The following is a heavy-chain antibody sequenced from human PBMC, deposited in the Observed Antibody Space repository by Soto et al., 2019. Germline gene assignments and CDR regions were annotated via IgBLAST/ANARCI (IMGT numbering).Heavy chain of an antibody. D-gene: IGHD3-3*01. CDR3: ARDSGITILIDHLFDY. Sequence: ASVKVSCKASGYTFTSYGISWVRQAPGQGLEWMGWISAYNGNTNYAQKLQGGVTMTTDTSTSTAYMELRSLRSDDTAVYYCARDSGITILIDHLFDYWGQGTLVTVYS. V-gene: IGHV1-18*01. CDR2: ISAYNGNT. CDR1: GYTFTSYG. J-gene: IGHJ4*02.